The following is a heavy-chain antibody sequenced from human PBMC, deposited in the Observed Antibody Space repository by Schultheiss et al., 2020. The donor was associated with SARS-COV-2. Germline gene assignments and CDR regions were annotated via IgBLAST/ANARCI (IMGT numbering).Heavy chain of an antibody. Sequence: SETLSLTCTVSGGSISSSSYYWGWIRQPPGKGLEWIGSIYHSGSTNYNPSLKSRVTISVDTSKNQFSLKLSSVTAADTAVYYCAGSYGSGSSDAFDIWGQGTMVTVSS. CDR1: GGSISSSSYY. V-gene: IGHV4-39*07. CDR3: AGSYGSGSSDAFDI. CDR2: IYHSGST. D-gene: IGHD3-10*01. J-gene: IGHJ3*02.